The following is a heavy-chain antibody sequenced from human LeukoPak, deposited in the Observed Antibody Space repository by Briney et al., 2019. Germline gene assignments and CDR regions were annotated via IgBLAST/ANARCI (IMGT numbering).Heavy chain of an antibody. CDR2: INANSGGT. Sequence: GASVKVSCKASGYTFTGYYMHWLRQAPGQGLEWMGWINANSGGTKYAQKFQGRVTMTRDTSISTAYMEVTSLRSDDTAMYYCARRGRSESFDIWGQGTMVTVSS. V-gene: IGHV1-2*02. D-gene: IGHD3-10*01. CDR1: GYTFTGYY. CDR3: ARRGRSESFDI. J-gene: IGHJ3*02.